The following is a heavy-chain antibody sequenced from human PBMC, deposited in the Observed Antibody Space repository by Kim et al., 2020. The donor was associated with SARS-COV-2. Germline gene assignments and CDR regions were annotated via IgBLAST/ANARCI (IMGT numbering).Heavy chain of an antibody. CDR2: ISSSSSYI. CDR3: ARDATSIAARGPW. CDR1: GFTFSSYS. V-gene: IGHV3-21*01. D-gene: IGHD6-6*01. J-gene: IGHJ1*01. Sequence: GGSLRLSCAASGFTFSSYSMNWVRQAPGKGLEWVSSISSSSSYIYYADSVKGRFTISRDNAKNSLYLQMNSLRAEDTAVYYCARDATSIAARGPWWGQGTLVTVSS.